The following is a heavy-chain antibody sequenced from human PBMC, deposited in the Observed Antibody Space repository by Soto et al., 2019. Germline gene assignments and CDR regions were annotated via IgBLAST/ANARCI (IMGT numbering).Heavy chain of an antibody. CDR2: MNSDGSNT. V-gene: IGHV3-74*01. CDR3: ARERILKRGYYYGMDV. D-gene: IGHD2-15*01. CDR1: GFTFSSYW. Sequence: QPGGSLRLSCAASGFTFSSYWMHWVRQVPGKGLVWVSRMNSDGSNTSYAESVKGRFTISRDNAKNTLYLQMNSLRAEDTALYYCARERILKRGYYYGMDVWGQGTTGTVSS. J-gene: IGHJ6*02.